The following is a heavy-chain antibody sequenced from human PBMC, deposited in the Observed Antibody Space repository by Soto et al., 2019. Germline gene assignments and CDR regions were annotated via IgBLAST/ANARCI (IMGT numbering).Heavy chain of an antibody. CDR1: GFIFCHFY. D-gene: IGHD3-22*01. CDR2: TGFGANTI. CDR3: ARDSFPYYHSSTGYGEAFEP. Sequence: PDVSLRLSCAASGFIFCHFYMSWIPQAPGKGLECLSYTGFGANTIYYADSVKARFTVSRDNAKNSLYLQLNSLRVEDTAVYYCARDSFPYYHSSTGYGEAFEPWGQRTVVTVSS. V-gene: IGHV3-11*01. J-gene: IGHJ5*02.